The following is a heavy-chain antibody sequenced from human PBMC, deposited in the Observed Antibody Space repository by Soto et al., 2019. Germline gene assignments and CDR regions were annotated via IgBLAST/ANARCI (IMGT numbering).Heavy chain of an antibody. CDR2: ISGSGGST. D-gene: IGHD6-13*01. Sequence: PXGSLRLACSASGFTFSSYAMSWVRQAPGKGLEWVSAISGSGGSTYYADSVKGRFTISRDNSKNTLYLQMNSLRAEDTAVYYCEKLKQQLVHFNWFDPWGQGTLVTVYS. CDR1: GFTFSSYA. V-gene: IGHV3-23*01. CDR3: EKLKQQLVHFNWFDP. J-gene: IGHJ5*02.